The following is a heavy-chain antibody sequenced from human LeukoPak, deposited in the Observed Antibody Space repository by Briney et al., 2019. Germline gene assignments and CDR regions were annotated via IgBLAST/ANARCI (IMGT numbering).Heavy chain of an antibody. D-gene: IGHD1-1*01. J-gene: IGHJ6*03. V-gene: IGHV3-21*01. CDR3: ARDWKKPEGHNYYYYMDV. CDR2: ISSSSSYI. CDR1: GFTFSSYS. Sequence: GGSLRLSCAASGFTFSSYSMNWVRQAPGKGLEWVSSISSSSSYIYYADSVKGRFTISRDNAKNSLYLQMNSLRAEDTAVYYSARDWKKPEGHNYYYYMDVWGKGTTVTVSS.